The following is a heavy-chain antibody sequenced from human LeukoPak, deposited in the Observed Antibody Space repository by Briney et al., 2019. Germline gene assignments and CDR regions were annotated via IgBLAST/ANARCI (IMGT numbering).Heavy chain of an antibody. CDR1: GGSISSYY. CDR2: IYYSGST. CDR3: AATGCSSSWLLSPTRNWFDP. V-gene: IGHV4-59*08. J-gene: IGHJ5*02. D-gene: IGHD6-13*01. Sequence: SETLSLTCTVSGGSISSYYWSWIRQPPGKGLEWIGYIYYSGSTNYNPSLKSRVTISVDTSKNQFSLKLSSVTAADTAVYYCAATGCSSSWLLSPTRNWFDPWGQGTLVTVSS.